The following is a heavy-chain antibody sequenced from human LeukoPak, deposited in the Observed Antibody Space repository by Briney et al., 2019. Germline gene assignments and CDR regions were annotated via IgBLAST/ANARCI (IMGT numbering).Heavy chain of an antibody. J-gene: IGHJ6*02. CDR2: IYTSGST. Sequence: SETLSLTCTVSGGSISSYYWSWIRQPAGKGLEWIRRIYTSGSTNYNPSLKSRVTMSVDTSKNQFSLKLSSVTAADTAVYYCARDQIEYCSSTSCPHYYYYGMDVWGQGTTVTVSS. V-gene: IGHV4-4*07. CDR3: ARDQIEYCSSTSCPHYYYYGMDV. CDR1: GGSISSYY. D-gene: IGHD2-2*01.